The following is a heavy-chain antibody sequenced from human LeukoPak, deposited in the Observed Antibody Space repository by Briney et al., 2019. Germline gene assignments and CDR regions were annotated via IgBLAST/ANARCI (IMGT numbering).Heavy chain of an antibody. Sequence: PSETLSLIRAVYGGSFSGYYWRWIRQPPGKGLEWIGEINHSGSTNYNPSLKSRVTISVDTSKNQFSLKLSSVTAADTAVYYCASRELYDTLTGPSPWGQATVIIVSS. J-gene: IGHJ5*02. V-gene: IGHV4-34*01. D-gene: IGHD3-9*01. CDR3: ASRELYDTLTGPSP. CDR2: INHSGST. CDR1: GGSFSGYY.